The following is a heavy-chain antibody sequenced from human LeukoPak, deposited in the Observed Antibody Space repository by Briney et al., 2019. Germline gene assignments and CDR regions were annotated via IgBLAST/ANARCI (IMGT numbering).Heavy chain of an antibody. CDR1: GYTFTGYY. D-gene: IGHD3-22*01. Sequence: ASVKVSCKASGYTFTGYYMHWVRQAPGQGLEWMGRINPNSGGTNYAQKFQGRVTMSRYTSISTAYMELSRLRSDDTAVYYCARVGYYDSSGFFVYWGQGTLVTVSS. V-gene: IGHV1-2*06. CDR3: ARVGYYDSSGFFVY. CDR2: INPNSGGT. J-gene: IGHJ4*02.